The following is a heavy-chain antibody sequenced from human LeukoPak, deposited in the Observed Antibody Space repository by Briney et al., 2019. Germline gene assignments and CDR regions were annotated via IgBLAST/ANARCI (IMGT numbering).Heavy chain of an antibody. V-gene: IGHV1-2*02. Sequence: ASVKVSCKASGYTFTGYYMHWVRQAPGQGLEWMGWINPNSGGTNYAQKFQGRVTMTRDTSISTAYMELSRLRSDDTAVYYCARVYYAYSSSSHDYFDYWGQGTLVTVSS. J-gene: IGHJ4*02. CDR2: INPNSGGT. CDR1: GYTFTGYY. CDR3: ARVYYAYSSSSHDYFDY. D-gene: IGHD6-6*01.